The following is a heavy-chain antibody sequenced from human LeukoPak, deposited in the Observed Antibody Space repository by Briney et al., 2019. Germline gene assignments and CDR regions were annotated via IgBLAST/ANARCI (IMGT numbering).Heavy chain of an antibody. CDR2: INHSGST. Sequence: SETLSLTCAVYGGSLSGYYWSWIRQPPGKGLEWIGEINHSGSTNYNPSLKSRVTISVDTSKNQFSLKLSSVTAADTAVYYCARSIRPYYYGSGTPSWFDPWGQGTLVTVSS. J-gene: IGHJ5*02. CDR3: ARSIRPYYYGSGTPSWFDP. CDR1: GGSLSGYY. D-gene: IGHD3-10*01. V-gene: IGHV4-34*01.